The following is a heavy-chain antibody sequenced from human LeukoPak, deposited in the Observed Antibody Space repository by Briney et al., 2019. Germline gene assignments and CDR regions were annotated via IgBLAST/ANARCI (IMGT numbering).Heavy chain of an antibody. Sequence: GGSLRPSCAASGFTFSSYGMHWVRQAPGKRLEWVAVISSDGSSKYYIDSVKGRFTISRDNSKNTLFLQMNSLRAEDTAVYYCARGENSKTYPVSGYWGQGTLVTVSS. V-gene: IGHV3-30*03. CDR3: ARGENSKTYPVSGY. CDR1: GFTFSSYG. D-gene: IGHD2/OR15-2a*01. CDR2: ISSDGSSK. J-gene: IGHJ4*02.